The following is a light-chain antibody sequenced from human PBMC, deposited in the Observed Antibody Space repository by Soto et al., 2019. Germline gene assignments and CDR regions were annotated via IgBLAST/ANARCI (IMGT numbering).Light chain of an antibody. J-gene: IGKJ1*01. V-gene: IGKV1-8*01. CDR1: QGISSY. CDR2: AAS. Sequence: AIRMTQSPSSFSASTGDRVTITCRASQGISSYLAWYQQKPGKAPKLLIYAASTLQSGVPSRFCGSGSGTDFTLTFSCLQSEDFATYYCQQYYSYPPTFGQGTKVEIK. CDR3: QQYYSYPPT.